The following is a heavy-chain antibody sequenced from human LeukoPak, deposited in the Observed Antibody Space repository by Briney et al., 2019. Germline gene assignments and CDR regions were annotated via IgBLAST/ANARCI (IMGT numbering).Heavy chain of an antibody. CDR1: GFTFSRYG. V-gene: IGHV3-23*01. Sequence: GGSLRLSCAATGFTFSRYGMSWVRQAPGKGLEWVSLISGSGTSSKYADSVKGRFTISRDNPKNTLFLQMNSLRADDTAVYYCAKDQYDSSGPYDSWGQGTLVTVSS. D-gene: IGHD3-22*01. CDR3: AKDQYDSSGPYDS. J-gene: IGHJ4*02. CDR2: ISGSGTSS.